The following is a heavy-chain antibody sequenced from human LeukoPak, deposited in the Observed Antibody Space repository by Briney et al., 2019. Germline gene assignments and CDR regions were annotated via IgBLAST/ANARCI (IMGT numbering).Heavy chain of an antibody. CDR1: GYTFTDYY. D-gene: IGHD2-15*01. Sequence: ASVKVSCRASGYTFTDYYMHWVRQAPGQGLEWMGWLNPNTLVTNYAQHFQGRVSMTWDTSISTGYMDLHSLTSDDTAVYYCARKDGGRDGKDVWGQGTTVTVSS. J-gene: IGHJ6*02. CDR2: LNPNTLVT. CDR3: ARKDGGRDGKDV. V-gene: IGHV1-2*02.